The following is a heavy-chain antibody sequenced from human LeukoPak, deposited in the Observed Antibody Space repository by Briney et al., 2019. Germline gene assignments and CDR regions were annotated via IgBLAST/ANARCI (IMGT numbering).Heavy chain of an antibody. CDR3: ARDSNRGYFDY. CDR1: GFTFSSYW. D-gene: IGHD3-16*02. V-gene: IGHV3-7*01. J-gene: IGHJ4*02. Sequence: PGGSLRLSCAASGFTFSSYWMSWVRQAPGKGLEWVANIKQDGSGKYYVDSVKGRFTISRDNAKNSLYLQMNSLRAEDTAVYYCARDSNRGYFDYWGQGTLVTVSS. CDR2: IKQDGSGK.